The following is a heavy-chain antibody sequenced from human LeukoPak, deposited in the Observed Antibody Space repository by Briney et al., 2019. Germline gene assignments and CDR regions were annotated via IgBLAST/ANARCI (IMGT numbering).Heavy chain of an antibody. J-gene: IGHJ3*02. CDR3: ARDDYGDAFDM. CDR1: GGSNSSYY. D-gene: IGHD4-17*01. Sequence: PSETLSLTCTVSGGSNSSYYWSWIRQPPGKGLEWIGYIYYSGSTNYNPSLKSRVTISVDTSKNQFSLKLSSVTAADTAVYYCARDDYGDAFDMWGLGTMVTVSS. CDR2: IYYSGST. V-gene: IGHV4-59*01.